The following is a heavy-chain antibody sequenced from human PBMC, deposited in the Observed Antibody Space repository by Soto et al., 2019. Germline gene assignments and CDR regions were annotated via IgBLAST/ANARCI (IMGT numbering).Heavy chain of an antibody. J-gene: IGHJ6*02. CDR1: GFTFSSYG. V-gene: IGHV3-30*18. Sequence: PGGSLRLSCAASGFTFSSYGMHWVRQAPGKGLEWVAVISYDGSNKYYADSVKGRFTISRDNSKNTLYLQMNGLRAEDTAVYYCAKDLRDYDSSGQYYYGMDVWGQGTTVTVSS. CDR3: AKDLRDYDSSGQYYYGMDV. CDR2: ISYDGSNK. D-gene: IGHD3-22*01.